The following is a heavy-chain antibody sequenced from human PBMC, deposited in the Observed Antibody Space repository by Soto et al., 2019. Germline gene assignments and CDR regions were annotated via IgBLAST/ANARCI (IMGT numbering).Heavy chain of an antibody. V-gene: IGHV3-7*01. Sequence: VQLVESGGGVVQPGRSLRLSCAASGFTFSSYWMSWVRQAPGKGLEWVANIKEDGSEKNYVDSVKGRFTISRDNAKNSLYLQMNSLRVEDTAVYYCAFGYGMDVWGQGTTVTVSS. CDR3: AFGYGMDV. D-gene: IGHD3-16*01. CDR1: GFTFSSYW. CDR2: IKEDGSEK. J-gene: IGHJ6*02.